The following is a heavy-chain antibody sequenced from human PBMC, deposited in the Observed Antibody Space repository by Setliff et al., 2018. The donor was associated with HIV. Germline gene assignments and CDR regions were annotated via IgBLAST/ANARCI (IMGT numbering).Heavy chain of an antibody. V-gene: IGHV4-39*01. D-gene: IGHD3-16*01. CDR3: ARLGGDWGYWFDP. J-gene: IGHJ5*02. CDR2: VYYSGTT. Sequence: PSETLSLTCTVSGGSISSSSYYWAWVRQPPGKGLEWIGSVYYSGTTYISPSLKSRLTISIDRSTNQFSLRLNSMTAADMAMYYCARLGGDWGYWFDPWSQGTLVTVSS. CDR1: GGSISSSSYY.